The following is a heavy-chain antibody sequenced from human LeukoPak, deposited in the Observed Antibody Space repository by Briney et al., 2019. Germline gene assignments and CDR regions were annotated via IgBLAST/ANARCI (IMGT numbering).Heavy chain of an antibody. Sequence: SETLSLTCAVSGYFISSGYYWGWIRQTPGKGLEWIRGVSHSGSTFYTPSLKSRVTISVDPSSNQFSLKLSSLTAADTAVYYCASTALGYCTTSSCPDYWGPGTLVTVS. CDR1: GYFISSGYY. D-gene: IGHD2-2*01. J-gene: IGHJ4*02. CDR3: ASTALGYCTTSSCPDY. CDR2: VSHSGST. V-gene: IGHV4-38-2*01.